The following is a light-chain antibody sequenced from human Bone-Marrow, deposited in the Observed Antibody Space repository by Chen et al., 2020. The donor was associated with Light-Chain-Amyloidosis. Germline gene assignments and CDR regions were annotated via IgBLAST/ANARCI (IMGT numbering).Light chain of an antibody. V-gene: IGLV3-25*03. J-gene: IGLJ2*01. CDR2: RDT. Sequence: SYELTQPPSVSVSPGQTARITCSGDDLPTKYAYWYQQKPGQATVLVIHRDTARPSGISERFSGSSSGTTAPLTISGVQAEDEADYHCQSADSSCPYEVIFSGGTKLTVL. CDR3: QSADSSCPYEVI. CDR1: DLPTKY.